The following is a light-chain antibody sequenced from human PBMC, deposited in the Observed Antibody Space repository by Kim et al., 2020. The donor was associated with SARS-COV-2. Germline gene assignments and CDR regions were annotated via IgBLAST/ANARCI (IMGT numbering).Light chain of an antibody. J-gene: IGLJ3*02. CDR2: EDN. Sequence: NFMLTQPHSVSESPGKTVTISCTGSSGSIASNYVQWYQQRPGSAPTTVIYEDNQRPSGVPDRFSGSIDSSSNSVSLTISGLKTEDEADYYCQSYDSSNWVFGGGTQLTVL. V-gene: IGLV6-57*02. CDR1: SGSIASNY. CDR3: QSYDSSNWV.